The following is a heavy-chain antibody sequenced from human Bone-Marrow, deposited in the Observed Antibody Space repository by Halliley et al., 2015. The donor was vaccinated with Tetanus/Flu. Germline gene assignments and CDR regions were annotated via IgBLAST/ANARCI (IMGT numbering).Heavy chain of an antibody. Sequence: GVGGFSFVQQRGTPTHNPPLKTRLPISVDTSKTQFFRKLISVTAADTAVYYCARGGCSSCLFDLWGRGTLVTVSS. J-gene: IGHJ2*01. D-gene: IGHD6-13*01. CDR2: VQQRGTP. V-gene: IGHV4-59*08. CDR3: ARGGCSSCLFDL.